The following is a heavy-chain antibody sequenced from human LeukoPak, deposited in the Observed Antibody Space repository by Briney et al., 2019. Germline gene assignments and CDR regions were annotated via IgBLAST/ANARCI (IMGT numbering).Heavy chain of an antibody. J-gene: IGHJ4*02. CDR3: ARVDSSSFSFDY. CDR1: GGTFRNYA. V-gene: IGHV1-69*13. Sequence: SVKVSCKASGGTFRNYAISWVRQAPGQGLEWMGGIIPIFGTANYAQKFQGRVTITADESTSTAYMELSSLRSEDTAVYYCARVDSSSFSFDYWGQGTLVTVSS. CDR2: IIPIFGTA. D-gene: IGHD6-6*01.